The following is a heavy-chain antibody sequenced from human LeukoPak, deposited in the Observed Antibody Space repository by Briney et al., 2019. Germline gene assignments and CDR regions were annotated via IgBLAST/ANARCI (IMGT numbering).Heavy chain of an antibody. CDR1: GFTFSSYA. V-gene: IGHV3-64*01. D-gene: IGHD6-13*01. Sequence: GGSLRLSCAASGFTFSSYAMHWVRQAPGKGLEYVSAISINGGTTYYANSVKGRFTISRDNSKNTLYLQMGSLRAEDMAVYFCAKGYSSSWYWYFDLWGRGTLVTVSS. J-gene: IGHJ2*01. CDR3: AKGYSSSWYWYFDL. CDR2: ISINGGTT.